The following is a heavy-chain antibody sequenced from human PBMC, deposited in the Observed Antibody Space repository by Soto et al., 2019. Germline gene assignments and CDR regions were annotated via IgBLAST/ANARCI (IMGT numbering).Heavy chain of an antibody. V-gene: IGHV3-48*03. CDR1: GFTFTSYE. J-gene: IGHJ4*02. D-gene: IGHD3-16*01. CDR3: ATYPWGSSIDY. Sequence: HGGSLRLSCAASGFTFTSYEMSWVRQAPGKGLEWVSYISSSGSTIYYADSVKGRFTISRDNAKSSLYLQMNSLRAEDTAVYYCATYPWGSSIDYWGQGTLVTVSS. CDR2: ISSSGSTI.